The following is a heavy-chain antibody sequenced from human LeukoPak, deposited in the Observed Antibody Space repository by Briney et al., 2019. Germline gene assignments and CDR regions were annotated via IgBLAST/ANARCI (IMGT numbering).Heavy chain of an antibody. Sequence: GGSLRLSCAASGFTFSSYSMNWVRQAPGKGLEWVSSISSSSSYIYYADSVKGRFTISRDNAKNSLYLQMNSLRAEDTAVYYCATYSSSNGREFQYWGQGTLVTVSS. J-gene: IGHJ1*01. CDR1: GFTFSSYS. D-gene: IGHD2-2*01. CDR2: ISSSSSYI. V-gene: IGHV3-21*01. CDR3: ATYSSSNGREFQY.